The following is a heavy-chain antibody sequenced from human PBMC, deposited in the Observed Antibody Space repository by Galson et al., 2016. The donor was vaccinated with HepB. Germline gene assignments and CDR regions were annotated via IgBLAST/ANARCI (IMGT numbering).Heavy chain of an antibody. CDR3: ARIGPHFFDKEQGFDI. D-gene: IGHD3-22*01. CDR2: IYLGDSDT. CDR1: GSSFTNYW. J-gene: IGHJ3*02. V-gene: IGHV5-51*01. Sequence: QSGAEVKKPGESLKISCKGSGSSFTNYWIGWVRQMPGKGLEWMGIIYLGDSDTTYSPSFQGQVTISADKSISTAYLQWSSLKASDTAMYYCARIGPHFFDKEQGFDIWGQGTMVTVSS.